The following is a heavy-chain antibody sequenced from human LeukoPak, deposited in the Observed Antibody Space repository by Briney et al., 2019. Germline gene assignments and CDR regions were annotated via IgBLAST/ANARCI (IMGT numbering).Heavy chain of an antibody. CDR3: AREIGDIVVVPAATDYYYYYYMDV. D-gene: IGHD2-2*01. V-gene: IGHV3-11*04. Sequence: GGSLRLSCAASGFTFSDYYMSWIRQAPGKGLEWVSYISSSGSTIYYADSVKGRFTISRDNAKNSLYLQMNSQRAEDTAVYYCAREIGDIVVVPAATDYYYYYYMDVWGKGTTVTVSS. CDR1: GFTFSDYY. J-gene: IGHJ6*03. CDR2: ISSSGSTI.